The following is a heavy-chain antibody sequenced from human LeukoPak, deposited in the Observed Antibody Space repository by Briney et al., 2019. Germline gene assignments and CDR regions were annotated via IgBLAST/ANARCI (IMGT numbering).Heavy chain of an antibody. Sequence: GGSLRLSCAASGFTFSSYEMNWVRQAPGKGLEWVSYISSSGSTIYYADSVKGRFTISRDIAKNSLYLQMNSLRAEDTAVYYCAELGITMIGGVWGKGTTVTISS. D-gene: IGHD3-10*02. CDR2: ISSSGSTI. J-gene: IGHJ6*04. CDR3: AELGITMIGGV. CDR1: GFTFSSYE. V-gene: IGHV3-48*03.